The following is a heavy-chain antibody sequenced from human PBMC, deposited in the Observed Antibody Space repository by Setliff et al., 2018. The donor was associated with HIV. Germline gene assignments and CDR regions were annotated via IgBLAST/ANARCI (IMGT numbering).Heavy chain of an antibody. D-gene: IGHD6-13*01. CDR3: ARHPGSTSNWYKGAFDF. J-gene: IGHJ3*01. Sequence: SETLSLTCTVSGGSISSGSYYWSWIRQPAGKGLEWIGSIYYSGSTYYNPSLKSRVTISVDTSKNQFSLKVKSVAAADTAMYYCARHPGSTSNWYKGAFDFWGQGRMVTVSS. V-gene: IGHV4-39*01. CDR2: IYYSGST. CDR1: GGSISSGSYY.